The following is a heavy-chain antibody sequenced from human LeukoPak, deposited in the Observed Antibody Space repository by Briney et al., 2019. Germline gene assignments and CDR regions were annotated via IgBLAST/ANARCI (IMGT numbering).Heavy chain of an antibody. CDR2: IYHSGST. CDR3: ARGVRGIMVRGAITDLNWFDP. D-gene: IGHD3-10*01. J-gene: IGHJ5*02. Sequence: SETLSLTCTVSGGSISSGDYYWTWIRQPPGKGLEWIGYIYHSGSTHYKASLKSRLTISLDTSKNQFSLRLTSVTAADTAVYFCARGVRGIMVRGAITDLNWFDPWDQGTLVAVSS. CDR1: GGSISSGDYY. V-gene: IGHV4-30-4*01.